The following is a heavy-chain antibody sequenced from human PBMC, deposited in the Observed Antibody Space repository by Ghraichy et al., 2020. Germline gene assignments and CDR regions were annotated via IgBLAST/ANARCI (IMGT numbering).Heavy chain of an antibody. CDR2: IKQDGSEK. J-gene: IGHJ4*02. Sequence: GGSLRLSCAASGFTFSSYWMSWVRQAPGKGLEWVANIKQDGSEKYYVDSVKGRFTISRDNAKNSLYLQMNSLRAEDTAVYYCARDPPLETVTTTTDYWGQGTLVTVSS. D-gene: IGHD4-17*01. CDR1: GFTFSSYW. V-gene: IGHV3-7*03. CDR3: ARDPPLETVTTTTDY.